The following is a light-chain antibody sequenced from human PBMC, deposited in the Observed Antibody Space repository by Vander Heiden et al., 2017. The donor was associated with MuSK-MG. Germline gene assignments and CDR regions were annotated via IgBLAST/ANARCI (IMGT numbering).Light chain of an antibody. Sequence: QSALTQPASVSGSPGPSITISCTGTSSDVGSYNLVSWYQQHPGKAPKLMIYEVSKRPSGVSNRFSGSKSGNTASLTISGRQAEDEADYYCCSYAGSVVFGGGTKLTVL. CDR1: SSDVGSYNL. V-gene: IGLV2-23*02. J-gene: IGLJ2*01. CDR2: EVS. CDR3: CSYAGSVV.